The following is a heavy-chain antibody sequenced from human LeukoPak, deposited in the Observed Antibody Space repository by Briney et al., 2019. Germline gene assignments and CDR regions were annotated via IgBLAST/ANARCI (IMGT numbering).Heavy chain of an antibody. Sequence: SVTVSCTASGGTFSSYAISWVRQAPGRGLEWMGGIIPIFGTANYAQKFQGRVTITADESTSTAYMELSSLRSEDTAVYYCAREGATIAGMDVWGQGTTVTVSS. CDR1: GGTFSSYA. V-gene: IGHV1-69*13. CDR2: IIPIFGTA. D-gene: IGHD5-12*01. J-gene: IGHJ6*02. CDR3: AREGATIAGMDV.